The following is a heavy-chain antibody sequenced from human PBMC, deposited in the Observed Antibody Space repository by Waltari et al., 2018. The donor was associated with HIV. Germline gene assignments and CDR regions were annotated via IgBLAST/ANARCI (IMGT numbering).Heavy chain of an antibody. J-gene: IGHJ4*02. CDR2: ISYHGSNK. CDR1: GFPFSIYG. CDR3: AKDKGGVTYIFDY. V-gene: IGHV3-30*18. Sequence: QVHLGESGGGVVQHGRSVSVPCGAAGFPFSIYGIHGVRPSPGKGLEWVAVISYHGSNKYYADSVKGRFTISRDNSKNTLYLQMNSLRAEDTAVYYCAKDKGGVTYIFDYWGQGTLVTVSS. D-gene: IGHD1-1*01.